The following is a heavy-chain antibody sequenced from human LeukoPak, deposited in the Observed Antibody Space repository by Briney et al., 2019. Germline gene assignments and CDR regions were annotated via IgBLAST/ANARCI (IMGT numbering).Heavy chain of an antibody. V-gene: IGHV3-23*01. Sequence: GGSLRLSCAASGFTFSSYAMSWVRQAPGKGLEWVSAISGSGDSTYYADSVKGRFTISRDNSKNTLYLQMNSLRAEDTAVYYCAKDWDSGSLTFDYWGQGTLVTVSS. CDR2: ISGSGDST. D-gene: IGHD1-26*01. J-gene: IGHJ4*02. CDR1: GFTFSSYA. CDR3: AKDWDSGSLTFDY.